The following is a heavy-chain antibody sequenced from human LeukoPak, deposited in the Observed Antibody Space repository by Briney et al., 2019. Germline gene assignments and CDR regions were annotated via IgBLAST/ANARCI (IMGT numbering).Heavy chain of an antibody. Sequence: GASVKVSCKTSRGTFSSCAISWVRQAPGQGLEWMGGIIPIFGTANYAQRFQGRVTIIADKSTSTAYMELSSLRSEDTAVYYCARSPSRIAARPRGQNLDYWGQGTLVTVSS. V-gene: IGHV1-69*06. CDR3: ARSPSRIAARPRGQNLDY. D-gene: IGHD6-6*01. CDR2: IIPIFGTA. CDR1: RGTFSSCA. J-gene: IGHJ4*02.